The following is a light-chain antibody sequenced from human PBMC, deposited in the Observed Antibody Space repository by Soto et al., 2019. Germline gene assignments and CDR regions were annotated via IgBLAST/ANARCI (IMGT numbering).Light chain of an antibody. CDR2: GAS. CDR1: QSGSSY. V-gene: IGKV3-20*01. Sequence: DIVLTQSPGTLSLSPGERATLSCRASQSGSSYLAWYQQKRGQAPRLLIYGASSRATGIPDRFSGSGSGTDFTLTISRLEREDFAVYYCQQYGSSRTFGQGTKVEIK. CDR3: QQYGSSRT. J-gene: IGKJ1*01.